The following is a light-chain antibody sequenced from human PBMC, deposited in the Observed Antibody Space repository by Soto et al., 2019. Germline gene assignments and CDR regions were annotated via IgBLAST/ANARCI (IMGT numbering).Light chain of an antibody. CDR1: SSNIGNNY. V-gene: IGLV1-51*02. CDR3: GTWDSSLSAA. Sequence: QSVLTQPPSVSAAPGQKVTISCSGSSSNIGNNYVSWYQQLPGTAPKLLIYENNKRPSGIPDRFSGSKSGTSATLGITGLQTGDEADDYCGTWDSSLSAAFGGGTKLTVL. J-gene: IGLJ2*01. CDR2: ENN.